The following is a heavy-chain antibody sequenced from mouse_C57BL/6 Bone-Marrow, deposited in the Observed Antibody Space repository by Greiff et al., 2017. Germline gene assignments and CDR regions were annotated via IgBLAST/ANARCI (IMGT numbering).Heavy chain of an antibody. CDR3: VRGYDYDYAIDD. V-gene: IGHV1-39*01. D-gene: IGHD2-4*01. CDR1: GYSFTDYN. CDR2: INPNYGTT. J-gene: IGHJ4*01. Sequence: VQLQQSGPELVKPGASVKISCKASGYSFTDYNMNWVKQSNGKSLEWIGVINPNYGTTSYNQKFKGKATLTVDQSSSTAYMQLNSLTSEDSAVYYGVRGYDYDYAIDDWGQGTAVTVSS.